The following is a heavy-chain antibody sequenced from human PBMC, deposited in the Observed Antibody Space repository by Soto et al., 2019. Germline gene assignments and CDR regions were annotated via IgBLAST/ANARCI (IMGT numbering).Heavy chain of an antibody. CDR1: GFTFSSYW. CDR2: INSDGSST. V-gene: IGHV3-74*01. D-gene: IGHD3-9*01. Sequence: EVQLVESGGGLVQPGGSLRLSCAASGFTFSSYWMHWVRQAPGKGLEWVSRINSDGSSTDYADSVKGRFTISRDNAKNTLYLQMTSLRAEDTAVYYCARDTTARGYASGYYYYGMDVWGQGTTVTVSS. CDR3: ARDTTARGYASGYYYYGMDV. J-gene: IGHJ6*02.